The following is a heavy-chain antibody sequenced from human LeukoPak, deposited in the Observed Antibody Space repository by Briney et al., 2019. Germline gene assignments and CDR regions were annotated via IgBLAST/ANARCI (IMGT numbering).Heavy chain of an antibody. CDR2: INHSGST. V-gene: IGHV4-34*01. CDR3: ARGVAVAASFDY. CDR1: GGSFSGYY. Sequence: SETLSLTCAVYGGSFSGYYWSWIRQPLGKGLEWIGEINHSGSTNYNPSLKSRVTISVDTSKNQFSLKLSSVTAADTAVYYCARGVAVAASFDYWGQGTLVTVSS. J-gene: IGHJ4*02. D-gene: IGHD6-19*01.